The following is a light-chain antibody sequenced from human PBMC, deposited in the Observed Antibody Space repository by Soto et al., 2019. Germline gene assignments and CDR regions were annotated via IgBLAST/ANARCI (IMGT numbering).Light chain of an antibody. Sequence: EMVMTQSPATLSVSKGERATLSCMASQSVSSYLACYQHKPGQAPRLLIYGASTRATGIPARFSGRGSGTEFTLTISSLQSVDFAVYYCQQYDNWPQTFGQGTKVDI. CDR3: QQYDNWPQT. V-gene: IGKV3-15*01. CDR1: QSVSSY. J-gene: IGKJ1*01. CDR2: GAS.